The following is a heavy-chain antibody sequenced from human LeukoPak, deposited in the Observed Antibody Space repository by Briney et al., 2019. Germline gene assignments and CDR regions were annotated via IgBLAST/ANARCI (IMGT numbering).Heavy chain of an antibody. Sequence: GGSLRLSCAASGFTFSSYDMSWARQAPGKGLEWVSAISGSGGSTYYADSVKGRFTISRDNSKNTLYLQMNSLRAEDTAVYYCAKSPATMGEFDYWGQGTLVTVSS. D-gene: IGHD5-12*01. CDR2: ISGSGGST. J-gene: IGHJ4*02. CDR1: GFTFSSYD. V-gene: IGHV3-23*01. CDR3: AKSPATMGEFDY.